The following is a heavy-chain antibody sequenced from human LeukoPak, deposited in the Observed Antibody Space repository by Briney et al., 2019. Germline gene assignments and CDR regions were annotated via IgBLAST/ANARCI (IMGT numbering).Heavy chain of an antibody. CDR3: ARDPYSSSWYYYYYGMDV. V-gene: IGHV3-30*03. Sequence: GGSLRLSCAASGFTFSSYGMHWVRQAPGKGLEWVAVISYDGSNKYYADSVKGRFTISRDNSKNTLYLQMNSLRSEDTAVYYCARDPYSSSWYYYYYGMDVWGQGTTVTVSS. CDR2: ISYDGSNK. CDR1: GFTFSSYG. J-gene: IGHJ6*02. D-gene: IGHD6-13*01.